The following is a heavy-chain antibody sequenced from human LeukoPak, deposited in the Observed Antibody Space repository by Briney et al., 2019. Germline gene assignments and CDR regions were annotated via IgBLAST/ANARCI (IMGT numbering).Heavy chain of an antibody. CDR2: FDPEDGET. J-gene: IGHJ4*02. V-gene: IGHV1-24*01. Sequence: ASMKVSCKVSGYTLTELSMHWVRQAPGKGLEWMGGFDPEDGETIYAQKFQGRVTMTEDTSTDTAYMELSSLRSEDTAVYYCATVTVSMVRGVITIKYYFDYWGQGTLVTVSS. CDR3: ATVTVSMVRGVITIKYYFDY. CDR1: GYTLTELS. D-gene: IGHD3-10*01.